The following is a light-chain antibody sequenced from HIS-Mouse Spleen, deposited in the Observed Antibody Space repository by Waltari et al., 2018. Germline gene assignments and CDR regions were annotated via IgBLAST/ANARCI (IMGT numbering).Light chain of an antibody. V-gene: IGLV3-1*01. CDR3: QAWDSSTVV. Sequence: SYELTQPPSVSVSPGQTASITCPGDKLGDKYACWYQQKPAQSPVLVIYQDSKRPSGLPERLSGTNSGHTATLTSSGTQAMDEAAYYCQAWDSSTVVFGGGTKLTVL. CDR1: KLGDKY. CDR2: QDS. J-gene: IGLJ2*01.